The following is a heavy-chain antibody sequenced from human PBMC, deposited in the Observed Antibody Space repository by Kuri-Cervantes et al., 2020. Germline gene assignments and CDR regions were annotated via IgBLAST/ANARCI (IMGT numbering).Heavy chain of an antibody. V-gene: IGHV1-46*01. J-gene: IGHJ6*02. CDR3: ARSSTVTTPYYYYGMDV. Sequence: ASVKVSCKASGYTFTSYYMHWVRQAPGQGLEWMGIINPSGGSTSYAQRFQGRVTMTRDTSTSTAYMELRSLRSDDTAVYYCARSSTVTTPYYYYGMDVWGQGTTVTVSS. D-gene: IGHD4-17*01. CDR1: GYTFTSYY. CDR2: INPSGGST.